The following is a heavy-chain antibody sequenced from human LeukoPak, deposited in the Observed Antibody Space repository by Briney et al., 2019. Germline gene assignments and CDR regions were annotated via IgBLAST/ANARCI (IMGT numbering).Heavy chain of an antibody. CDR1: GSTFSSYG. J-gene: IGHJ4*02. CDR2: IRYDGSNK. Sequence: GGSLRLSCAASGSTFSSYGMHWVRQAPGKGLEWVAFIRYDGSNKYYADSVKGRFTISRDNSKNTLYLQMNSLRAEDTAVYYCAKDSGSLYYFDYWGQGTLVTVSS. D-gene: IGHD2-15*01. CDR3: AKDSGSLYYFDY. V-gene: IGHV3-30*02.